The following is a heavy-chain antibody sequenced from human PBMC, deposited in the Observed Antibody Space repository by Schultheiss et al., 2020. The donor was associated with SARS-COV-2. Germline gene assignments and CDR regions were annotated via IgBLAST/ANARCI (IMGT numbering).Heavy chain of an antibody. CDR2: IYYSGST. CDR3: ATDPRIAVAGTYN. D-gene: IGHD6-19*01. V-gene: IGHV4-30-2*03. CDR1: GGSISSGGYS. J-gene: IGHJ4*02. Sequence: SETLSLTCAVSGGSISSGGYSWSWIRQPPGKGLEWIGSIYYSGSTYYNPSLKSRVTISVDTSKNQFSLKLSSVTAADTAVYYCATDPRIAVAGTYNWGQGTLVTVSS.